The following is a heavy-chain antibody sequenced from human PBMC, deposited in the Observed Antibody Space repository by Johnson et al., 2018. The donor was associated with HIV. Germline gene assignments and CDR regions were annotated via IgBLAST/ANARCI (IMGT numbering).Heavy chain of an antibody. D-gene: IGHD4-23*01. CDR3: AKVGATVVTPRGEAFDI. V-gene: IGHV3-30*18. Sequence: QMLLVESGGGVVQPGRSLRLSCAASGFTFSSYGMHWVRQAPGKGLVWLAVISYDGSNKYYADSVSGRFTISRENSKNTLYLQMNSLRAEDTAVYYCAKVGATVVTPRGEAFDIWGQGAMVTVSS. J-gene: IGHJ3*02. CDR1: GFTFSSYG. CDR2: ISYDGSNK.